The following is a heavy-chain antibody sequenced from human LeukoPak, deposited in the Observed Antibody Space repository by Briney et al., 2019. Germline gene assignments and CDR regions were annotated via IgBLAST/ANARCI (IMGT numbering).Heavy chain of an antibody. J-gene: IGHJ4*02. CDR2: INPNSGGT. D-gene: IGHD6-13*01. CDR1: GYTFTGYY. Sequence: GASVKVSCKASGYTFTGYYMYWVRQAPGQGLEWMGWINPNSGGTNYAQKFQGRVTMTRDTSISTAYMELSRLRSDDTAVFYCAREEVIAAAGPTLDYWGQGALVTVSS. V-gene: IGHV1-2*02. CDR3: AREEVIAAAGPTLDY.